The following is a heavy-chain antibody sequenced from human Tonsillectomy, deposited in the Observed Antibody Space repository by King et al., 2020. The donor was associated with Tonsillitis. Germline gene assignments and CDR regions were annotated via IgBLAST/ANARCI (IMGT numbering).Heavy chain of an antibody. CDR1: GGSMNAYY. CDR2: IYYNGET. V-gene: IGHV4-59*08. J-gene: IGHJ4*02. D-gene: IGHD6-6*01. Sequence: QLQESGPGLVKPSETLSLMCSVSGGSMNAYYWSWMRQSPEKGLEWRGQIYYNGETVYSDAFKSRVSISVDTSKNQLSLGLTSVTDADTAMYFCARHSRHIAARPGVFDSWGPGTLVTVSS. CDR3: ARHSRHIAARPGVFDS.